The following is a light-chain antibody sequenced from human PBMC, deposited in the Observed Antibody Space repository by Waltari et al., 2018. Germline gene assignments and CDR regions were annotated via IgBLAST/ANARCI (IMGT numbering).Light chain of an antibody. V-gene: IGLV4-69*01. J-gene: IGLJ3*02. CDR3: ETGGHGTWV. CDR2: VNRRGSH. CDR1: SGHSSNI. Sequence: QLVLTQSPSASASLGASVKLTCTLSSGHSSNIIAWLQQQPGKGPRYLMQVNRRGSHRKGDGIPDPFSGSSSGAERYLTISSLQSEDEADYYCETGGHGTWVFGGGTKLTVL.